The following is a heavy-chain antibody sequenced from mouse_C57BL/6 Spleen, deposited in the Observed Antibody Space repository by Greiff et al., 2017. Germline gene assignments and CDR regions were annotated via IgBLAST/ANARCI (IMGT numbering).Heavy chain of an antibody. CDR2: IDPSDSYT. Sequence: QVQLQQSGAELVKPGASVKLSCKASGYTFTSYWMQWVKQRPGQGLEWIGEIDPSDSYTNYNQKFKGKATLTVDTSSSTAYMQLSSLTSEDSAVYYCATEYSERAMDYWGQGTSVTVSS. D-gene: IGHD5-2*01. CDR3: ATEYSERAMDY. J-gene: IGHJ4*01. V-gene: IGHV1-50*01. CDR1: GYTFTSYW.